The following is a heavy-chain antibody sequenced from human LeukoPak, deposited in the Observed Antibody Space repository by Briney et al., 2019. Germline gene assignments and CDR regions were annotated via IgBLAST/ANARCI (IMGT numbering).Heavy chain of an antibody. CDR1: GGSISSSRYY. D-gene: IGHD6-19*01. J-gene: IGHJ4*02. CDR3: ARQAVTGTDCFDY. CDR2: IYYSENA. V-gene: IGHV4-39*01. Sequence: PSEILSLTCTVSGGSISSSRYYWGWIRQPPGKGLEWIGSIYYSENAYYNPSLKSRVTISINTSKNQFSLKLSSVTAADTAVYYCARQAVTGTDCFDYWGQGTLVTVSS.